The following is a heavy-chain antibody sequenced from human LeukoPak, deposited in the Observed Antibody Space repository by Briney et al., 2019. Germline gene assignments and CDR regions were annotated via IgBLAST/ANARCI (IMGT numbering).Heavy chain of an antibody. CDR3: ARAPRYCSGGSCYSLAFDI. Sequence: ASVKVSCKASGYTFTSYGISWVRQAPGQGLEWMGIINPSGGSTNYAQNFQGRVTMTRDTSTSTVYMELSSLRFEDTAVYYCARAPRYCSGGSCYSLAFDIWGQGTMVTVSS. CDR2: INPSGGST. V-gene: IGHV1-46*01. D-gene: IGHD2-15*01. J-gene: IGHJ3*02. CDR1: GYTFTSYG.